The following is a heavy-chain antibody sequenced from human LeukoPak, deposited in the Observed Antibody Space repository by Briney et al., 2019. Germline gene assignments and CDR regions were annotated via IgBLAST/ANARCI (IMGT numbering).Heavy chain of an antibody. Sequence: PGGSLRLSCAASGFTFSSYGIHWVRQAPGKGLEWVAFIRSDGSNKYYADSVKGRFTISRDNSKNTLYMQMNSLRAEDTAVYYCASNEDFDWTRSLDYWGQGTLVTVCS. CDR3: ASNEDFDWTRSLDY. CDR1: GFTFSSYG. J-gene: IGHJ4*02. V-gene: IGHV3-30*02. D-gene: IGHD3-9*01. CDR2: IRSDGSNK.